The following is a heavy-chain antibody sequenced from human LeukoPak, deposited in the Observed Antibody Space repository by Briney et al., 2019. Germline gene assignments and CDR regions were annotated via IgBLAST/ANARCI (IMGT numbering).Heavy chain of an antibody. CDR1: GFTFSSYA. V-gene: IGHV3-30-3*01. Sequence: RPGGSLRLSCAASGFTFSSYAMHWVRQAPGKGLEWVAVISYDGSNKYYADSVKGRFTISRDNSKNTLYLQMNSLRAEDTAVYYCASEDIVVVPAASQFDYWGQGTLVTVSS. CDR2: ISYDGSNK. J-gene: IGHJ4*02. CDR3: ASEDIVVVPAASQFDY. D-gene: IGHD2-2*01.